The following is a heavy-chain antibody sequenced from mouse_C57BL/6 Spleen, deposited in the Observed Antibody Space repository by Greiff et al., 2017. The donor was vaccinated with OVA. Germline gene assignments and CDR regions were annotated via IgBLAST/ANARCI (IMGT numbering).Heavy chain of an antibody. CDR2: INYDGSNT. V-gene: IGHV5-16*01. D-gene: IGHD1-1*01. CDR1: GFTFSDYY. Sequence: DVMLEESEGGLVQPGSSMKLSCTASGFTFSDYYMAWVRQVPEKGLEWVAHINYDGSNTYYLNSMNSRLIISRDNAKNILYLKMSSLKTEDTATYYCARDHYGGAMDYWGQGTSVTVSS. CDR3: ARDHYGGAMDY. J-gene: IGHJ4*01.